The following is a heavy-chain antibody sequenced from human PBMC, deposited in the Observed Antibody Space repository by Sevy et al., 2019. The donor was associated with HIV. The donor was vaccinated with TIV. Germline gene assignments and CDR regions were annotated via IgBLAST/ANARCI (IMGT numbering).Heavy chain of an antibody. CDR2: IYSGGST. J-gene: IGHJ3*02. V-gene: IGHV3-53*01. CDR1: GFTVSSNY. D-gene: IGHD3-16*01. Sequence: GGSLRLSCAASGFTVSSNYMSWLRQAPGKGLEWVSIIYSGGSTYYADSVKGRFTISRDNSKNTLYLQMNSLRAEDTAVYYCARGRDGYNDYDAFDIWGQWTMVTVSS. CDR3: ARGRDGYNDYDAFDI.